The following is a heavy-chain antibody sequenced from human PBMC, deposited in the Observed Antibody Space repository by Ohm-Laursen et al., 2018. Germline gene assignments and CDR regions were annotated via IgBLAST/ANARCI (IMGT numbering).Heavy chain of an antibody. CDR2: IMLDGSEE. Sequence: SLRLSCSASGFTFSRYWMSWVRQAPGKGLEWVAKIMLDGSEESYVDSVKGRFTISRDNANKSVYLQMNSLRAEDTAVYYCARDLYCSGRTCYFKPYYFDYWGQGTLVTVSS. CDR1: GFTFSRYW. D-gene: IGHD2-15*01. V-gene: IGHV3-7*01. J-gene: IGHJ4*02. CDR3: ARDLYCSGRTCYFKPYYFDY.